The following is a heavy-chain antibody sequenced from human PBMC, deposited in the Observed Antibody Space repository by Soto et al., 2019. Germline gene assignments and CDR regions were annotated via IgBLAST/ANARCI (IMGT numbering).Heavy chain of an antibody. V-gene: IGHV1-69*13. D-gene: IGHD6-13*01. CDR3: ARRIAAVRGLNWFHS. CDR2: IIPIFGTA. CDR1: GGTFSSYA. Sequence: SVKVSCKASGGTFSSYAISWVRQAPGQGLEWMGGIIPIFGTANYAQKFQGRVTITADESTSTAYMELSSLRSEDTAVYYCARRIAAVRGLNWFHSWGQGTLVTVSS. J-gene: IGHJ5*01.